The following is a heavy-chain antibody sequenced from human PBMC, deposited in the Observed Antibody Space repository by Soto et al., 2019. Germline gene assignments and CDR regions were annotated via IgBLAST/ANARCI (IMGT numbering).Heavy chain of an antibody. CDR3: ARDLRDYVLEY. CDR2: ISSSTSTI. Sequence: EVQLVESGGGLVQPGGSLRLSCAASGFTFSSYSMNWVRQAPGKGLEWVSYISSSTSTIYYADSVKGRFTISRDNAKNSLYLQINSLRDEDMAVYYCARDLRDYVLEYWGQGTLVTVSS. J-gene: IGHJ4*02. V-gene: IGHV3-48*02. CDR1: GFTFSSYS. D-gene: IGHD3-10*02.